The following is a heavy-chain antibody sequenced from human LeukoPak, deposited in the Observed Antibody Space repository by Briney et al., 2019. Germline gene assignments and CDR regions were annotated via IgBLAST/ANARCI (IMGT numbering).Heavy chain of an antibody. D-gene: IGHD6-13*01. V-gene: IGHV5-51*01. Sequence: GESLKISCKASGYSFTSYWIGWVRQMPGKGLEWMGIIYPGDSDTRYSPSFQGQVTISADKSISTAYLQWSSLKASDTAMYYCARASGIAAAGTRVVAYYFDYWGQGTLVTVSS. CDR1: GYSFTSYW. J-gene: IGHJ4*02. CDR3: ARASGIAAAGTRVVAYYFDY. CDR2: IYPGDSDT.